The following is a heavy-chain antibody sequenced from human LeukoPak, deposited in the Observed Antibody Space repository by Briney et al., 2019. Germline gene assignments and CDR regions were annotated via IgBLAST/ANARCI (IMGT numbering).Heavy chain of an antibody. D-gene: IGHD3-3*01. CDR1: GFTFSSYS. CDR2: ISSSSSYI. V-gene: IGHV3-21*01. CDR3: ARAQGPQYYDFWSGYYAFDP. Sequence: VGSLRLSCAASGFTFSSYSMNWVRQAPGKGLEWVSSISSSSSYIYYADSVKGRFTISIDNAKNSLYLQMNSLRADDTAVYYCARAQGPQYYDFWSGYYAFDPWGQGTLVTVSS. J-gene: IGHJ5*02.